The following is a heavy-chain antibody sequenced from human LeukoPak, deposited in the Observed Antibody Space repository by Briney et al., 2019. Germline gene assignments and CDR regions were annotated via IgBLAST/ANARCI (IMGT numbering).Heavy chain of an antibody. D-gene: IGHD1-26*01. CDR3: AKVGVGATYYYYYYMDV. Sequence: PGGSLRLSCAASGFTFSSYGMHWVRQAPGKGLEWVAFIRYDGSNKYYADSVKGRFTISRDNSKNTLYLQMNSLRAEDTAVYYCAKVGVGATYYYYYYMDVWGKGTTVTISS. J-gene: IGHJ6*03. V-gene: IGHV3-30*02. CDR1: GFTFSSYG. CDR2: IRYDGSNK.